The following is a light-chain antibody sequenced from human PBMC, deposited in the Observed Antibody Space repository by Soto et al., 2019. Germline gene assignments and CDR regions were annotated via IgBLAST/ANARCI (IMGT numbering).Light chain of an antibody. V-gene: IGKV3-11*01. CDR3: QQRDTWPLT. CDR2: DAS. Sequence: EIVLTQSPATLSLSPGERATLSCRASQSIDNYLAWYQKKPGQAPRLLIYDASNRATGIPARFSGSGSRTDFTLTISSLEPEDFAVYYCQQRDTWPLTFGGGTKVEIK. J-gene: IGKJ4*01. CDR1: QSIDNY.